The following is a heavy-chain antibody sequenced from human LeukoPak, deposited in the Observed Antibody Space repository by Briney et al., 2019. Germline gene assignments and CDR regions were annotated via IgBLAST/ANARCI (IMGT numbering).Heavy chain of an antibody. Sequence: GGSLRLSCAASGFTFSSYSMNWVRQAPGKGLEWVSYISSSSSLIYYADSVKGRFTISRDNAKNSLYLQMNSLRAEDTAVYYCARDLSLFGRDAFDIWGQGTMVTVSS. D-gene: IGHD2-21*01. J-gene: IGHJ3*02. CDR2: ISSSSSLI. V-gene: IGHV3-48*04. CDR3: ARDLSLFGRDAFDI. CDR1: GFTFSSYS.